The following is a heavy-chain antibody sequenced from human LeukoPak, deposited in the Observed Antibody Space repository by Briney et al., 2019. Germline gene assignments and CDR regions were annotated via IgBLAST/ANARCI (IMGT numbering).Heavy chain of an antibody. J-gene: IGHJ4*02. Sequence: GGSLRLSCAASGFTFSSYEMNWVRQAPGKGLEWVSYISSSGSTIYYADSVKGRFTISRDNAKNSLYLQMNSLRAEDTAVYYCAKGDGETLGDDYWGQGTLVTVSS. V-gene: IGHV3-48*03. CDR3: AKGDGETLGDDY. D-gene: IGHD3-10*01. CDR1: GFTFSSYE. CDR2: ISSSGSTI.